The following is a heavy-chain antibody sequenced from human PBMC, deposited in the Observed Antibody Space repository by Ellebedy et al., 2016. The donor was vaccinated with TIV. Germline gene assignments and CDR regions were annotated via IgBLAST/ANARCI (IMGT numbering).Heavy chain of an antibody. CDR1: GFRSDEYA. V-gene: IGHV3-9*02. Sequence: SLKISCVASGFRSDEYAMHWVRQAPGKGLEWVSGISWNSGNMGYADSVKGRFTISRDDAKDSLYLQMNSLRGEDTAVYYCVSSSPVMDYWGQGTLVTVSS. D-gene: IGHD3-16*01. CDR2: ISWNSGNM. J-gene: IGHJ4*02. CDR3: VSSSPVMDY.